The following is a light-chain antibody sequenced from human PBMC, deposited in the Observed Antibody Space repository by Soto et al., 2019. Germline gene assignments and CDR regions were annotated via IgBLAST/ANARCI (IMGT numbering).Light chain of an antibody. CDR1: QNIGYW. J-gene: IGKJ1*01. Sequence: DIQMTRSPSTLSASVGDRVTITCRASQNIGYWLAWYQQKPGKAPNLLIYKASNLESGVPSRFSGSGSGTEFTLTISSLQPHDFATYYCQQYNTYSRTFGQGTKVEI. CDR3: QQYNTYSRT. V-gene: IGKV1-5*03. CDR2: KAS.